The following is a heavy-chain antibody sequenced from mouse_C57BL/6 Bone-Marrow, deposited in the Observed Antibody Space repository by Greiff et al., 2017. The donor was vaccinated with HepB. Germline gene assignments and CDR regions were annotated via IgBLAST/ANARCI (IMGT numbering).Heavy chain of an antibody. CDR2: SRNKANDYTT. CDR3: ARDARVYDGYYDAMDY. Sequence: EVQLVESGGGLVQSGRSLRLSCATSGFTFSDFYMEWVRQAPGKGLEWIAASRNKANDYTTEYSASVKGRFIVSRDTSQSILYLQMNALRAEDTAIYYCARDARVYDGYYDAMDYWGQGTSVTVSS. CDR1: GFTFSDFY. V-gene: IGHV7-1*01. J-gene: IGHJ4*01. D-gene: IGHD2-3*01.